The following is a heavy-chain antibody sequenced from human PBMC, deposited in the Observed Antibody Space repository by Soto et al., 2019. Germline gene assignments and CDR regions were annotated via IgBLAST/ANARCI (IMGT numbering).Heavy chain of an antibody. V-gene: IGHV3-30*03. D-gene: IGHD3-22*01. CDR1: GVTFSSYG. J-gene: IGHJ4*02. CDR2: ISYDGSNK. CDR3: VLESSGYTLDY. Sequence: SLTVSCAASGVTFSSYGMHWVLQAPGKGLEWVAVISYDGSNKYYADSVKGRFTISRDNSKNTLYLQMNSLRAEDTAVYYCVLESSGYTLDYWGQGTMVTFSS.